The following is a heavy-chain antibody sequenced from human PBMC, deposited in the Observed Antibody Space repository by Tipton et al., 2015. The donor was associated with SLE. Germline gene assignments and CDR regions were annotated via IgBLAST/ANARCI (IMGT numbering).Heavy chain of an antibody. Sequence: GLVKPSETLSLNCTVSGYSISEGYYWGWIRQPPGKGLEWIANIYNSGNTYYNPSLKSRFTIALDTSRNHFSLKVTSVTAADTAVYYCARVRSGSHDAFDIWGQGTMVTVSS. J-gene: IGHJ3*02. CDR2: IYNSGNT. V-gene: IGHV4-38-2*02. D-gene: IGHD6-25*01. CDR1: GYSISEGYY. CDR3: ARVRSGSHDAFDI.